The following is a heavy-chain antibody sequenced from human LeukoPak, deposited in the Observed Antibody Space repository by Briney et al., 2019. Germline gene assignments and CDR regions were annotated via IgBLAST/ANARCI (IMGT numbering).Heavy chain of an antibody. CDR1: GGSFSGYY. CDR2: INHSGST. V-gene: IGHV4-34*01. J-gene: IGHJ4*02. D-gene: IGHD2-2*01. Sequence: PSETLSLTCAVYGGSFSGYYWSWIRQPPGKGLEWIGEINHSGSTNYNPSLKSRVTISVDTSKNQFSLKLSSVTAADTAVYYCARIPSSYCSSTSCKAYWGQGTLVTVSS. CDR3: ARIPSSYCSSTSCKAY.